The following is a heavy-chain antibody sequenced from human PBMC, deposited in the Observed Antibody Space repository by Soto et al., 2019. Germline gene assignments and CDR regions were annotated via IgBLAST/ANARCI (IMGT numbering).Heavy chain of an antibody. CDR3: ARSQGSSTSLEIYYYYYYGMDV. J-gene: IGHJ6*02. CDR2: IIPISGIA. CDR1: GGTFSSYV. D-gene: IGHD2-2*01. V-gene: IGHV1-69*01. Sequence: QVQLVQSGAEVKKPGSSVKVSCKASGGTFSSYVISWVRQAPGQGLEWMGGIIPISGIANYAQKFQGRVTITADESTSTAYMELSSLRSEDTAVYYCARSQGSSTSLEIYYYYYYGMDVWGQGTTVTVSS.